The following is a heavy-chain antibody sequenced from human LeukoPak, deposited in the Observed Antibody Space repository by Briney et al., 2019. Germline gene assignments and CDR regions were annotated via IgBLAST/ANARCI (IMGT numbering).Heavy chain of an antibody. CDR3: ARDYRYCSSTGCYNSSYMDA. J-gene: IGHJ6*03. V-gene: IGHV4-59*01. CDR1: GGSISSYY. CDR2: IYYTRIT. D-gene: IGHD2-2*02. Sequence: SETLSLTCTVSGGSISSYYWSWIRQPPGKGWDGIGYIYYTRITNYNASLKSRVTLSVDTSKTQSSPEPTSVTAAATAVYYCARDYRYCSSTGCYNSSYMDAWGKGTTVTVSS.